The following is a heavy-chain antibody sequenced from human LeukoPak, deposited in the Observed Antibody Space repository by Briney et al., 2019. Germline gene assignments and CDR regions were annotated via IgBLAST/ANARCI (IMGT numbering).Heavy chain of an antibody. CDR2: IYSSGST. CDR1: GGSISTSY. J-gene: IGHJ1*01. V-gene: IGHV4-4*07. D-gene: IGHD3-10*01. Sequence: SETLSLTCTVSGGSISTSYWSWIRQPAGKGLEWIGRIYSSGSTNYNPSLKSRVTMSVDTSKNQFSLKLSSVTAADTAVYYCARGGASYYYGSGSYSSEYFQHWGQGTLVTVSS. CDR3: ARGGASYYYGSGSYSSEYFQH.